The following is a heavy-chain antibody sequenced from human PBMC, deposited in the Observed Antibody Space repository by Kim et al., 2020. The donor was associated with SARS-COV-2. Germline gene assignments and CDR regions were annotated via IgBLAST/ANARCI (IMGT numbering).Heavy chain of an antibody. CDR1: GYSFTSYW. CDR3: ARTRITMVRGVTRSEPYGMDV. CDR2: IYPGDSDT. D-gene: IGHD3-10*01. J-gene: IGHJ6*02. Sequence: GESLKISCKGSGYSFTSYWIGWVRQMPGKGLEWMGIIYPGDSDTRYSPSFQGQVTISADKSISTAYLQWSSLKASDTAMYYCARTRITMVRGVTRSEPYGMDVWGQGTTVTVSS. V-gene: IGHV5-51*01.